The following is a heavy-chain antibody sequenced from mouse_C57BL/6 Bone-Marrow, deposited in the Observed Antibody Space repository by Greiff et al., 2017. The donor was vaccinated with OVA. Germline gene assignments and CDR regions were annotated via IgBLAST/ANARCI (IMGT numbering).Heavy chain of an antibody. CDR2: ISYDGSN. CDR1: GYSITSGYY. Sequence: LQESGPGLVKPSQSLSLTCSVTGYSITSGYYWNWIRQFPGNKLEWMGYISYDGSNNYNPSLKNRISITRDTSKNQFFLKLNSVTTEDTATYYCARDQSYSNAWFAYWGQGTLVTVSA. D-gene: IGHD2-5*01. V-gene: IGHV3-6*01. J-gene: IGHJ3*01. CDR3: ARDQSYSNAWFAY.